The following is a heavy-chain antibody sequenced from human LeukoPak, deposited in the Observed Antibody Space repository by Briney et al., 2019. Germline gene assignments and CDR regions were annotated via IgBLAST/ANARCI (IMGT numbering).Heavy chain of an antibody. V-gene: IGHV3-23*01. CDR3: ARGPYASGTYGRRGWVHYMDV. Sequence: PGGSLRLSCAASGFTFSSYALNWVRQAPGKGLEWVSVISGSGADTYYADSVKGRFTMSRDNSRNTLYLQMNSLRAEDTAVYYCARGPYASGTYGRRGWVHYMDVWGKGTTVTISS. D-gene: IGHD3-10*01. CDR2: ISGSGADT. CDR1: GFTFSSYA. J-gene: IGHJ6*03.